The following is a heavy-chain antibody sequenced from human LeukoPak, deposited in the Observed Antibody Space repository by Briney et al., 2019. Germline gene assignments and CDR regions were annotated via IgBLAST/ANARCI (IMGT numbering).Heavy chain of an antibody. D-gene: IGHD6-13*01. Sequence: SETLSLTCTVSGGSVSSYYWSWIRQPPGKGLEWIGYIYYSGSTNYNPSLKSRVTISVDTSKNQFSLKLSSVTTADTAVYYCARANIAAAGTAVYWGQGTLVTVSS. V-gene: IGHV4-59*02. CDR2: IYYSGST. CDR3: ARANIAAAGTAVY. CDR1: GGSVSSYY. J-gene: IGHJ4*02.